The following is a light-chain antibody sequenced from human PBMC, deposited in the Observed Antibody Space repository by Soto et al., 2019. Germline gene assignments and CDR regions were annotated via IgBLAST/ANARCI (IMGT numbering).Light chain of an antibody. CDR2: DVS. V-gene: IGLV2-11*01. Sequence: QSVLTQPRSVSGSPGQSVNISCTGTSSDVGGYNYVSWYQQHPGKAPKLMIYDVSKRPSGVPDRFSGSKSGNTASLTISGLQAEDEADYYCCSYAGSYSYVFGAETKVTVL. CDR3: CSYAGSYSYV. J-gene: IGLJ1*01. CDR1: SSDVGGYNY.